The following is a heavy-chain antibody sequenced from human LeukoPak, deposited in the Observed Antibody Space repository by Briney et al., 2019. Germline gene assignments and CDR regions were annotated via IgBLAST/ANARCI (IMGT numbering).Heavy chain of an antibody. D-gene: IGHD5-18*01. CDR3: ARDAPGNTALDY. V-gene: IGHV3-74*01. CDR2: INGYGSST. Sequence: PGGSLRLPCAASGFTFVSYWMHWVRQAPGKGLVWVSRINGYGSSTDFADSVKGRFTISRDNAKNTLYLQINSLRAEATAVYYCARDAPGNTALDYWGQGTLVTVSS. J-gene: IGHJ4*02. CDR1: GFTFVSYW.